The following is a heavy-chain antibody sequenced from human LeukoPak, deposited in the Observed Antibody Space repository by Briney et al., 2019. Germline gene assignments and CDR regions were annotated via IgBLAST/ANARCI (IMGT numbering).Heavy chain of an antibody. CDR1: GGSFSGYY. J-gene: IGHJ5*02. CDR2: INHSGST. D-gene: IGHD4-23*01. V-gene: IGHV4-34*01. CDR3: GGFSYGGNPGWFDP. Sequence: PSETLSLTCAVYGGSFSGYYWSWIRQPPGKGLEWIGEINHSGSTNYNPSLKSRVTISVDTSKNQFSLKLSSVTAADTAVYYCGGFSYGGNPGWFDPWGQGTLATVSS.